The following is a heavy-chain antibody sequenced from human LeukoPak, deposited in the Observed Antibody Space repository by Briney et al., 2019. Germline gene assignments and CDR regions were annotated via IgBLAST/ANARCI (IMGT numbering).Heavy chain of an antibody. CDR3: ARDIAFEWLGGEHYYMDV. Sequence: GSLRLSCAASGFTFSSYWMSWVRQAPGKGLEWVANIKQDGSEKYYVDSVKGRFTISRDKAKNSLYLQMNSLRAEDTAVYYCARDIAFEWLGGEHYYMDVWGKGTTVTVSS. V-gene: IGHV3-7*01. CDR2: IKQDGSEK. J-gene: IGHJ6*03. D-gene: IGHD6-19*01. CDR1: GFTFSSYW.